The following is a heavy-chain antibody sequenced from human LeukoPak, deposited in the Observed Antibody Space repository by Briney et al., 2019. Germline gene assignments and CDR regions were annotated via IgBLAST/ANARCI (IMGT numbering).Heavy chain of an antibody. CDR1: GGSISSYY. J-gene: IGHJ6*02. CDR2: IYYSGST. CDR3: ARGRADYYDSSGYPDYYYYGMDV. V-gene: IGHV4-59*01. Sequence: SETLSLTCTVSGGSISSYYWSWIRQPPGKGLEWIGYIYYSGSTNYNPSLKSRVTISVDTSKNQFSLKLSSVTAADTAVYYCARGRADYYDSSGYPDYYYYGMDVWGQGTLVTVSS. D-gene: IGHD3-22*01.